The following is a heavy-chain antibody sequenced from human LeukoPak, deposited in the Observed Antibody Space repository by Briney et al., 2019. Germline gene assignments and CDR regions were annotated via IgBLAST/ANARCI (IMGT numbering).Heavy chain of an antibody. V-gene: IGHV3-7*01. D-gene: IGHD1-1*01. Sequence: PGGSLRLSCAASGFTFSGHWMSWVRQAPGKGLEWVASIRQDGSEKHYVDSVEGRFTISRDNAKNSLHLQMNSLRAEDTAVFYCTREANDFKFDYWGQGTLVTVSS. J-gene: IGHJ4*02. CDR1: GFTFSGHW. CDR3: TREANDFKFDY. CDR2: IRQDGSEK.